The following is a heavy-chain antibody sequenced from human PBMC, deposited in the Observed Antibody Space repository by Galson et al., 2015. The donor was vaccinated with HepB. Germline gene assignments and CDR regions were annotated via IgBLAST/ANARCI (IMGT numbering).Heavy chain of an antibody. CDR2: IWFDGSKD. V-gene: IGHV3-33*01. Sequence: SLRLSCAASGFTFSSYGMHWVRQAPGKGLEWVALIWFDGSKDYYADSVKGRFAISRDNSNNILYLQMNNLRVEDTAVYHCARYHGDYRAFDYWGQGTLVAVSS. D-gene: IGHD4-17*01. J-gene: IGHJ4*02. CDR1: GFTFSSYG. CDR3: ARYHGDYRAFDY.